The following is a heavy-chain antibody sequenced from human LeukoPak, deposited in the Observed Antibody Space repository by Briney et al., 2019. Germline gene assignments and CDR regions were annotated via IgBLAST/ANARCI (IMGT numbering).Heavy chain of an antibody. Sequence: PGGSLRLSCAASGFTFSSYSMNWVRQAPGKGLEWVSSISSSSSSYIYYADSVKGRFTISRDNAKNSLYLQMNSLRAEDTAVYYCARMWGQLLTNAFDIWGQGTMVTVSS. CDR2: ISSSSSSYI. CDR1: GFTFSSYS. V-gene: IGHV3-21*01. CDR3: ARMWGQLLTNAFDI. D-gene: IGHD2-2*01. J-gene: IGHJ3*02.